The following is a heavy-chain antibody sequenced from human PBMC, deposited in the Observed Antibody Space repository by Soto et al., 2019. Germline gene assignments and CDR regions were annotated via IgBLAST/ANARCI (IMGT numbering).Heavy chain of an antibody. V-gene: IGHV3-23*01. Sequence: GGSLRLSCAASGFTFSTYAMSWVRQAPGKGLEWVSGISGSGDSTYYADSVKGRFTISRDNSKNTLYLQMNSLRAEDTAVYYCAKHVGSSGWYALGYWGQGTLVTVSS. D-gene: IGHD6-19*01. J-gene: IGHJ4*02. CDR3: AKHVGSSGWYALGY. CDR2: ISGSGDST. CDR1: GFTFSTYA.